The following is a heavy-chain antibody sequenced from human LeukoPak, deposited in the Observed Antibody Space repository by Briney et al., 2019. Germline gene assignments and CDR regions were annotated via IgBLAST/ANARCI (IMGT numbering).Heavy chain of an antibody. J-gene: IGHJ3*02. V-gene: IGHV4-34*01. CDR2: IYHSGST. CDR1: GGSFSGYY. CDR3: ARGAPPHAFDI. Sequence: SETLSLTCAAYGGSFSGYYWSWIRQPPGKGLEWIGYIYHSGSTYYNPSLKSRVTISVDRSKNQFSLKLSSVTAADTAVYYCARGAPPHAFDIWGQGTMVTVSS.